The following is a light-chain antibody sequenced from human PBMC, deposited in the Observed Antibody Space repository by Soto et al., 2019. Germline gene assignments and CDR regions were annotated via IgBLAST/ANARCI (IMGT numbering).Light chain of an antibody. J-gene: IGKJ4*01. Sequence: IEMTQFPVTVSASPGERATLSCRASQGVGGSLAWYQQNPGQAPRLLIYGASTRATGIPARFSGSGTGTEFTLTISGLQSEDFALYYCQQYNRWPLTFGGGTRVEIK. CDR2: GAS. V-gene: IGKV3-15*01. CDR3: QQYNRWPLT. CDR1: QGVGGS.